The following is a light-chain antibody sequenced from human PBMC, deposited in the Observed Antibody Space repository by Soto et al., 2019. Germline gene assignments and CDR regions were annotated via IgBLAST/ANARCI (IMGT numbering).Light chain of an antibody. J-gene: IGLJ1*01. CDR3: SSYTSSSTPFYV. Sequence: QSALTQPASVSGSPGQSITISCTGTSSDVGGYNYVSWYQQHPGKAPKLMIYEVSNRPSGVSNRFPGSKSGNTASLTISGLQAEDEADYYCSSYTSSSTPFYVFGTGTKVTVL. V-gene: IGLV2-14*01. CDR2: EVS. CDR1: SSDVGGYNY.